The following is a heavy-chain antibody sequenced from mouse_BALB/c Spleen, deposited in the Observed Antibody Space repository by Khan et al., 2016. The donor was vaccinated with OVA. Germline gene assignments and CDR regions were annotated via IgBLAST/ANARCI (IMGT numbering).Heavy chain of an antibody. J-gene: IGHJ3*01. D-gene: IGHD1-1*01. V-gene: IGHV14-3*02. CDR2: IDPANGKT. Sequence: VRLQQSGAELVKPGASVKLSCTASGFNIKDTYMHWVKQRPEQGLEWIGRIDPANGKTKYDPKFQGKATITADTSSNTAYVQLSSLTSEDTAVYYCVRSPGSSVYWGQGTLVTVSA. CDR1: GFNIKDTY. CDR3: VRSPGSSVY.